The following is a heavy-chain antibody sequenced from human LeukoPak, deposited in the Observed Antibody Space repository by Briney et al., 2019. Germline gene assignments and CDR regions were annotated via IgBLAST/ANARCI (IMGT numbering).Heavy chain of an antibody. CDR3: ARGCGSTSCWLCMDV. V-gene: IGHV4-4*07. CDR2: IYTSGST. D-gene: IGHD2-2*01. J-gene: IGHJ6*02. Sequence: SETLSLTCTVSGGSITNYYWSWIRQPAGKGLEWIGRIYTSGSTSYNPSLKSRVAMSIDTSKNQFSLKLSSLTAADTAVYYCARGCGSTSCWLCMDVWGQGTTVTVSS. CDR1: GGSITNYY.